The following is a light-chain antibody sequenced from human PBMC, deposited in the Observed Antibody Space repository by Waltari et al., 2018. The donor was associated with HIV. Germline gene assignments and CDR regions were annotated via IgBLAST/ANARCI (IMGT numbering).Light chain of an antibody. J-gene: IGKJ2*01. CDR1: QSVSSS. V-gene: IGKV3-15*01. CDR2: GAS. CDR3: QQYNGWPPAYT. Sequence: EIVMTQSPATLSVSPGERATLSCRASQSVSSSLAWYQQKPGQAPRLLIYGASTRATDIPARFSGSGSGTEFTLAISRLQSEDFAVYYCQQYNGWPPAYTFGQGTKLEIK.